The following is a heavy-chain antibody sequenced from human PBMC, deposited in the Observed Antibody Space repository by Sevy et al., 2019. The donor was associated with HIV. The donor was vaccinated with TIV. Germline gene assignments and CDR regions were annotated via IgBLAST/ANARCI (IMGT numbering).Heavy chain of an antibody. CDR2: IWNDGSKK. CDR3: TRGCEFNERSATKHYDY. Sequence: GGSLRLSCAASGFTFSNYGMHWVRQAPGKGLEWVAIIWNDGSKKYYADSVKGRFTISRDNSKNRHYLQMKGLRDEDKHGHYCTRGCEFNERSATKHYDYWGQGTLVTVSS. D-gene: IGHD1-26*01. CDR1: GFTFSNYG. J-gene: IGHJ4*02. V-gene: IGHV3-33*08.